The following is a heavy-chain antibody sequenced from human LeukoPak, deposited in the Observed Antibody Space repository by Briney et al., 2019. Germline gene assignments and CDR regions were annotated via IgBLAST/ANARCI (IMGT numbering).Heavy chain of an antibody. J-gene: IGHJ4*02. CDR2: IYYSGST. D-gene: IGHD5-24*01. CDR1: GGSISSYY. V-gene: IGHV4-59*08. CDR3: ARLSRDGYNWGPFDY. Sequence: PSETLSLTCTVSGGSISSYYWRWIRQPPGKGLEWIGYIYYSGSTNYNPSLKSRVTISVDTSKNQFSQKLSSVTAADTAVYYCARLSRDGYNWGPFDYWGQGTLVTVSS.